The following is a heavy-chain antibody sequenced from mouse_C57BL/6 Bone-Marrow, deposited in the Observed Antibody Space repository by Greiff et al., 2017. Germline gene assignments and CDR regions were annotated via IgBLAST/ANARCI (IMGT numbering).Heavy chain of an antibody. V-gene: IGHV1-85*01. Sequence: LQESGPELVKPGASVKLSCKASGYTFTSYDINWVKQRPGQGLEWIGWIYPRDGSTKYNEKFKGQATLTVDTSSSTAYMELHSLTSEDSAVYFCARDYGSSYWYFDVWGTGTTVTVSS. J-gene: IGHJ1*03. CDR1: GYTFTSYD. D-gene: IGHD1-1*01. CDR2: IYPRDGST. CDR3: ARDYGSSYWYFDV.